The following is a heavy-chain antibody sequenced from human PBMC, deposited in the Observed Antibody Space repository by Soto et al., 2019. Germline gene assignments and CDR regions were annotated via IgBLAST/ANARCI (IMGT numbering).Heavy chain of an antibody. CDR1: GGPISNYY. J-gene: IGHJ6*02. CDR2: IYIDGAT. D-gene: IGHD2-2*01. CDR3: SRVGCSNSNCQTRGMDV. V-gene: IGHV4-4*07. Sequence: QVQLQESGPGLVRPSETLYLICNVSGGPISNYYWSWVRQTAGKGLEWVGRIYIDGATNYSPSLKSRVFMSLDMSGNQFSLQLSSVTAADTAVYYCSRVGCSNSNCQTRGMDVWGQGTTVTVSS.